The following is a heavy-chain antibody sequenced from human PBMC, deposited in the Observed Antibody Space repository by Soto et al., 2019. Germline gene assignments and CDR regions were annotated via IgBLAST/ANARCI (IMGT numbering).Heavy chain of an antibody. CDR2: ISAYNGNT. CDR3: ARDLNVEPPRNNWFDP. J-gene: IGHJ5*02. CDR1: GYTFTSYG. V-gene: IGHV1-18*01. Sequence: QVPLVQSGAEVKKPGASVKVSCKASGYTFTSYGISWVRQAPGQGLEWMGWISAYNGNTNYAQKLQGRVTMTTDTSTSTAYMELRSLRSDDTAVYYCARDLNVEPPRNNWFDPWGQGTLVTVSS. D-gene: IGHD1-1*01.